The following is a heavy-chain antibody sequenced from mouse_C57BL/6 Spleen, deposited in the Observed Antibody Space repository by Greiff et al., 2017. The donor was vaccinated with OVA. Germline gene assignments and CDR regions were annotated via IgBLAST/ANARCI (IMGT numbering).Heavy chain of an antibody. J-gene: IGHJ1*03. CDR1: GYTFTDYY. CDR2: INPNNGGT. CDR3: ARGITTEWGYFDV. Sequence: VQLQQSGPELVKPGASVKISCKASGYTFTDYYMNWVKQSHGKSLEWIGDINPNNGGTSYNQKFKGKATLTVDKSSSTAYMELRSLTSEDSAVYYCARGITTEWGYFDVWGTGTTVTVSS. V-gene: IGHV1-26*01. D-gene: IGHD1-1*01.